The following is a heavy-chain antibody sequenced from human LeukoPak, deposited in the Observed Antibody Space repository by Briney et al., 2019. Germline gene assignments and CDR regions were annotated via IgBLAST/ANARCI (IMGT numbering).Heavy chain of an antibody. CDR3: ARARGGDGSGYYVGNPLGFDC. V-gene: IGHV3-30-3*01. Sequence: GGSLRLSCAASGFTFSSYAMHWVRQAPGKGLEWVAVISYDGSNKYYADSVKGRFTISRDNSKNTLYLQMNSLRAEDTAVYYCARARGGDGSGYYVGNPLGFDCWGQGTLVTVSS. CDR2: ISYDGSNK. CDR1: GFTFSSYA. J-gene: IGHJ4*02. D-gene: IGHD3-22*01.